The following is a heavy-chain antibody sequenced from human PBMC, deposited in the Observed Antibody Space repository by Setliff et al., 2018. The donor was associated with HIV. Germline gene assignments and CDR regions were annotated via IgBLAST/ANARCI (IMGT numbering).Heavy chain of an antibody. Sequence: KSSETLSLTCTVSGGSMNIHYWSWIRQPPGKGLEWIGSIYYSGSTNYNPSLKSRVTISVDTSKNQFSLKLSSVTAADTAVYYCARRPYYFDSWGQGTLVTVSS. CDR1: GGSMNIHY. V-gene: IGHV4-59*11. J-gene: IGHJ4*02. CDR2: IYYSGST. CDR3: ARRPYYFDS. D-gene: IGHD6-6*01.